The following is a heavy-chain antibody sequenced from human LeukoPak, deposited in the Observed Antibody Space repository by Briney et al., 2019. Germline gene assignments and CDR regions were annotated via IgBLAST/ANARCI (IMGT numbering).Heavy chain of an antibody. CDR2: IYTSGST. V-gene: IGHV4-4*07. CDR1: DGFISSYY. Sequence: SETLSLTCAVSDGFISSYYWNWIRQPAGKGLEWIGRIYTSGSTNYNPSLKSRVTISVDTSKNQFPLKLSSVTAADTAVYYCACQLDYWGQGTLVTVSS. J-gene: IGHJ4*02. CDR3: ACQLDY.